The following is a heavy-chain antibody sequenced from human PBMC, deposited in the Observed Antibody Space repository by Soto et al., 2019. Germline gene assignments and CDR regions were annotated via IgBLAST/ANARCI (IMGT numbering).Heavy chain of an antibody. Sequence: GGSLRLSCAASGFTFSSYSMNWVRQAPGKGLEWVSSISSSSYIYYADSVKGRFTISRDNAKNSLYLQMNSLRAEDTAVYYCARVPYLYSYGFFQHWGQGTLVTVSS. V-gene: IGHV3-21*01. CDR2: ISSSSYI. J-gene: IGHJ1*01. CDR3: ARVPYLYSYGFFQH. D-gene: IGHD5-18*01. CDR1: GFTFSSYS.